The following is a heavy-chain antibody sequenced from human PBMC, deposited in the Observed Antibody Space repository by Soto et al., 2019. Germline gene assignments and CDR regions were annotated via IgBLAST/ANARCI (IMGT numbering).Heavy chain of an antibody. J-gene: IGHJ2*01. CDR3: ARAPNEWEVNWYFDL. CDR1: GFTFSSYA. D-gene: IGHD1-26*01. CDR2: ISYDGSNK. Sequence: GGSLRLSCAASGFTFSSYAMHWVRQAPGKGLEWVTVISYDGSNKYYADSVKGRFTISRDNSKNTLYLQMSCLRPEDTAVYYCARAPNEWEVNWYFDLWGRGTLVTVSS. V-gene: IGHV3-30-3*01.